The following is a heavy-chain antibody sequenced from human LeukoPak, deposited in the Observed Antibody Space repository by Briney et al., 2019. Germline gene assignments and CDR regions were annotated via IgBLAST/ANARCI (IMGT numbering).Heavy chain of an antibody. CDR2: INHSGST. CDR1: GGSFSGYC. V-gene: IGHV4-34*01. CDR3: ARQLVGATPTDFDY. D-gene: IGHD1-26*01. J-gene: IGHJ4*02. Sequence: SETLSLTCAVYGGSFSGYCWSWIRQPPGKGLEWIGEINHSGSTNYNPSLKSRVTISVDTSKNQFSLKLSSVTAADTAVYYCARQLVGATPTDFDYWGQGTLVTVSS.